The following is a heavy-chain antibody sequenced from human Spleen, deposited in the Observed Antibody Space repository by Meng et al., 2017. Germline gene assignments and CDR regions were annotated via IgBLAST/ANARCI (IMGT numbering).Heavy chain of an antibody. V-gene: IGHV4-34*01. D-gene: IGHD6-13*01. Sequence: VPPKQWGAGLLKPSETLSLTCAVYGGSFSGYYWSWIRQPPGKGLEWIGEINHSGSTNYNPSLKSRVTISVDTSKNQFSLKLSSVTAADTAVYYCARGYSRGKYFQHWGQGTLVTVSS. CDR3: ARGYSRGKYFQH. J-gene: IGHJ1*01. CDR1: GGSFSGYY. CDR2: INHSGST.